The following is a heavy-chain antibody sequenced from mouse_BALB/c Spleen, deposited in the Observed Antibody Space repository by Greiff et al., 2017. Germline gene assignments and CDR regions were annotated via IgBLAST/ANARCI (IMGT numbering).Heavy chain of an antibody. Sequence: EVQLQESGPGLVKPSQSLSLTCSVTGYSITSGYYWNWIRQFPGNKLEWMGYISYDGSNNYNPSLKNRISITRDTSKNQFFLKLNSVTTEDTATYYGARAGDGNYVWYFDVWGAGTTVTVSS. CDR3: ARAGDGNYVWYFDV. V-gene: IGHV3-6*02. J-gene: IGHJ1*01. CDR2: ISYDGSN. D-gene: IGHD2-1*01. CDR1: GYSITSGYY.